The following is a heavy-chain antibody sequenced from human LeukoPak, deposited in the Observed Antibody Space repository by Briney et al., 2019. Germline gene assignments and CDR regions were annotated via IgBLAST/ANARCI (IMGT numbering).Heavy chain of an antibody. CDR3: ARGDYSNYVRGTWFDP. CDR1: GDFINSGDYY. J-gene: IGHJ5*02. D-gene: IGHD4-11*01. V-gene: IGHV4-30-4*01. Sequence: PSETLSLTCTVSGDFINSGDYYWSWVRQPPGKGLEWIGYSYYRGSGDYHPSLRSRVTISVDTSKNQFSLTLTSVTAADTAVYYCARGDYSNYVRGTWFDPWGQGTLVTVSS. CDR2: SYYRGSG.